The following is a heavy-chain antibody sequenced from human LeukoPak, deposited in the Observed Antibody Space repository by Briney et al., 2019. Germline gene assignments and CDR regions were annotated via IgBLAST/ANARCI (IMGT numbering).Heavy chain of an antibody. CDR2: ISSSSSTI. CDR3: ARDHCSSTSCYKGPSSWYVY. CDR1: GFTFSSYS. J-gene: IGHJ4*02. V-gene: IGHV3-48*04. D-gene: IGHD2-2*02. Sequence: GGSLRLSCAAPGFTFSSYSMNWVRQAPGKGLEWVSYISSSSSTIYYADSVKGRFTISRDNAKNSLYLQMNSLRAEDTAVYYCARDHCSSTSCYKGPSSWYVYWGQGTLVTVSS.